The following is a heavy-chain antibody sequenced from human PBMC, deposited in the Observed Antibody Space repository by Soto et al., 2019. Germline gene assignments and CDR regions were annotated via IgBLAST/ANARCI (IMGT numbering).Heavy chain of an antibody. D-gene: IGHD3-10*01. V-gene: IGHV5-51*01. CDR2: IYPGDSDT. CDR1: GYSFTSYW. CDR3: TTDMRYYGSGSYIEYYYGMDV. J-gene: IGHJ6*02. Sequence: PGESLKISCKGSGYSFTSYWIGWVRQMPGKGLEWMGIIYPGDSDTRYSPSFQGQVTISADKSISTAYLQMNSLKTEDTAVYYCTTDMRYYGSGSYIEYYYGMDVWGQGTTVTVSS.